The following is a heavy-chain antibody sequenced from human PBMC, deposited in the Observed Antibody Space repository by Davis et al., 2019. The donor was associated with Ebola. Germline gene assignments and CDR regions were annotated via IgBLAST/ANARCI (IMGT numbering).Heavy chain of an antibody. Sequence: MPSETLSLTCTVSGGSISSYYWSWIRQPPGKGLEWIGYIYYSGSTNYNPSLKSRVTISVDTSKNQFSLKLSSVTAADTAVYYCARDSSSWYFDGMDVWGQGTTVTVSS. CDR3: ARDSSSWYFDGMDV. V-gene: IGHV4-59*01. CDR2: IYYSGST. J-gene: IGHJ6*02. D-gene: IGHD6-13*01. CDR1: GGSISSYY.